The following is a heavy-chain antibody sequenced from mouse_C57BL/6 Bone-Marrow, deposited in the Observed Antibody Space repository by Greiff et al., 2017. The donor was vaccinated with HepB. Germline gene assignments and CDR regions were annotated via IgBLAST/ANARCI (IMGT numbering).Heavy chain of an antibody. V-gene: IGHV5-12*01. CDR2: ISNGGGST. CDR3: ARRHYGSSYWYFDV. CDR1: GFTFSDYY. Sequence: EVKLMESGGGLVQPGGSLKLSCAASGFTFSDYYMYWVRQTPEKRLEWVAYISNGGGSTYYPDTVKGRFTISRDNAKNTLYLQMSRLKSEDTAMYYCARRHYGSSYWYFDVWGTGTTVTVSS. J-gene: IGHJ1*03. D-gene: IGHD1-1*01.